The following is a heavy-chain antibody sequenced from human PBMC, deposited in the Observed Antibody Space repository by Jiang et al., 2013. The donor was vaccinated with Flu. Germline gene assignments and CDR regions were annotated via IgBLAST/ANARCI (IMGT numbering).Heavy chain of an antibody. CDR1: GYTFTSYA. D-gene: IGHD3-10*01. CDR3: ARGKRRGTMVQGAFDP. V-gene: IGHV7-4-1*02. J-gene: IGHJ5*02. CDR2: IDTNTGNP. Sequence: QSGSELKKPGASVKVSCKASGYTFTSYAMNWVRQAPGQGLEWMGWIDTNTGNPTYAQGFTGRFVFSLDTSVSTAYLQISSLKAEDTAVYYCARGKRRGTMVQGAFDPWGQGTLVTVSS.